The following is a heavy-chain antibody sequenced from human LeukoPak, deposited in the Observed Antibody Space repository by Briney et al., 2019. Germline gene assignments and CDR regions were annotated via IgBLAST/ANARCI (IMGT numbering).Heavy chain of an antibody. Sequence: SETLSLTCAVYGGSFSGYYWSWIRQPPGKGLEWIGEINHSGSTNYNPSLKSRVTISVDTSKNQFSLKLSSVTAADTAVYYCARSRHDRDSVYYYYYMDVWGKGTTVTVSS. V-gene: IGHV4-34*01. D-gene: IGHD3-10*01. CDR2: INHSGST. J-gene: IGHJ6*03. CDR1: GGSFSGYY. CDR3: ARSRHDRDSVYYYYYMDV.